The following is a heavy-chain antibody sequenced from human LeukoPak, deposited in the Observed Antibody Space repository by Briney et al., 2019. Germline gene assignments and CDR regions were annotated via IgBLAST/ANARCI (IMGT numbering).Heavy chain of an antibody. V-gene: IGHV4-61*01. D-gene: IGHD3-22*01. Sequence: PSETLSLTCTVSGDSVSSGYYYWSWIRQPPGKGLEWIGNIYYTGSTNYNPSLKSRVTISVDTSKNQFSLKLNSVTAADMAVYYCAGNYYDSSGYYLFDAFDIWGQGTMVTVSS. J-gene: IGHJ3*02. CDR3: AGNYYDSSGYYLFDAFDI. CDR1: GDSVSSGYYY. CDR2: IYYTGST.